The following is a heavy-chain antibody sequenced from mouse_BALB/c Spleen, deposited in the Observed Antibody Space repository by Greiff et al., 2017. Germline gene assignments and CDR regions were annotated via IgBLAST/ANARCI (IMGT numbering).Heavy chain of an antibody. D-gene: IGHD4-1*01. V-gene: IGHV1-9*01. CDR3: ARRDLANWDAMDY. J-gene: IGHJ4*01. Sequence: QVQLKQSGAELMKPGASVKISCKATGYTFSSYWIEWVKQRPGHGLEWIGEILPGSGSTNYNEKFKGKATFTADTSSNTAYMQLSSLTSEDSAVYYCARRDLANWDAMDYWGQGTSVTVSS. CDR2: ILPGSGST. CDR1: GYTFSSYW.